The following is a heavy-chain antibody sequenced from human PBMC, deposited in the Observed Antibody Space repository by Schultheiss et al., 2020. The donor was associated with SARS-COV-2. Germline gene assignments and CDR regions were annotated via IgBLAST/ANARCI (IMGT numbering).Heavy chain of an antibody. J-gene: IGHJ4*02. CDR1: GFTFSNYA. V-gene: IGHV3-23*01. CDR3: ARDHGDY. Sequence: GGSLRLSCAASGFTFSNYAMSWVRQAPGKGLEWVSAISGGGGSTYYADSVKGRFTISRDNSKNSLFLQMNSLRDEDTAVYYCARDHGDYWGQGTLVTVSS. CDR2: ISGGGGST.